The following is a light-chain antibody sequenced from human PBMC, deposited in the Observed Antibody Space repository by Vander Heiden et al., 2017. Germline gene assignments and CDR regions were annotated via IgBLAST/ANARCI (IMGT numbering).Light chain of an antibody. V-gene: IGKV3-11*01. CDR1: QSVSSY. CDR3: QHRSNWPLT. J-gene: IGKJ4*01. CDR2: DAS. Sequence: EIVLTQSPATLSLSPGERATLPCRASQSVSSYLAWYQQKPGQAPRLLIYDASNRATGIPARFSGSGSETDFTLTISSLEPEDFAVYYCQHRSNWPLTFGGGTKVEIK.